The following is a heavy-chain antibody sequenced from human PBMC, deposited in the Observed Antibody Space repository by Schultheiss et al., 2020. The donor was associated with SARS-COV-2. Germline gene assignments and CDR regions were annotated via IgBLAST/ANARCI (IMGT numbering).Heavy chain of an antibody. Sequence: GGSLRLSCAASGFTFSNAWMSWVRQAPGKGLECVSRIGYSSTNTYYADSVKGRFTISRDNSKNTVYLQMNSLRVEDAAVYYCARGGSGGFDYWGQGTLVTVSS. D-gene: IGHD3-10*01. CDR1: GFTFSNAW. CDR2: IGYSSTNT. V-gene: IGHV3-23*05. J-gene: IGHJ4*02. CDR3: ARGGSGGFDY.